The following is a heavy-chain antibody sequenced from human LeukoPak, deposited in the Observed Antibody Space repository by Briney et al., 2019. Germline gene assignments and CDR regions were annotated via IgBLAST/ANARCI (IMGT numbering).Heavy chain of an antibody. CDR1: GFTFSSYA. J-gene: IGHJ3*02. V-gene: IGHV3-23*01. D-gene: IGHD1-26*01. CDR3: ARDGGSYQGNAFDI. CDR2: NSDSGGYT. Sequence: QSGGSLRLSCAASGFTFSSYAMSWVRQAPGKGLEWVSTNSDSGGYTYYADSVKGRFTISRDNAKNSLYLQMNSLRAEDTALYHCARDGGSYQGNAFDIWGQGTMVTVSS.